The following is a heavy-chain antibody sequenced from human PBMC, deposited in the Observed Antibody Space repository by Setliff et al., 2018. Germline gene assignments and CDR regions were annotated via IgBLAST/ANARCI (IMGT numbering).Heavy chain of an antibody. CDR3: ARVVPTARRGRLYYYYMDV. CDR1: GDSISTYY. CDR2: VFVDGST. D-gene: IGHD1-1*01. Sequence: PSETLSLTCTVSGDSISTYYWSWIRRPAGKGLEWIGRVFVDGSTNYNPSLKSRVTMSVDTSKNQFSLKLTSVTAAGTGVYFCARVVPTARRGRLYYYYMDVWDKGATVTVSS. J-gene: IGHJ6*03. V-gene: IGHV4-4*07.